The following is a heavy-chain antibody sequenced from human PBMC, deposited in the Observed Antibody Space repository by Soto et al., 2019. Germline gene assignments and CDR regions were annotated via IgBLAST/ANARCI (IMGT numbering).Heavy chain of an antibody. V-gene: IGHV1-2*04. CDR2: INPNSGGT. CDR3: ARGENPNWGSIDY. CDR1: GYTFTGYY. D-gene: IGHD7-27*01. Sequence: ASVKVSCKASGYTFTGYYMHWVRQAPGQGLEWMGWINPNSGGTNYAQKFQGWVTMTRDTSISTAYMELSRLRSDDTAVDYCARGENPNWGSIDYWGQGTLVTVSS. J-gene: IGHJ4*02.